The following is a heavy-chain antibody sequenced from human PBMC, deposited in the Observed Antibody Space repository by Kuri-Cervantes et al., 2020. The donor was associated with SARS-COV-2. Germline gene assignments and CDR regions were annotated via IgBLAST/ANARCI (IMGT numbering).Heavy chain of an antibody. CDR1: GFTFSNAW. J-gene: IGHJ4*02. CDR2: IKSKTDGGTT. D-gene: IGHD3-16*02. V-gene: IGHV3-15*01. Sequence: GESLKISCAASGFTFSNAWMSWVRQAPGKGPEWVGRIKSKTDGGTTDYAAPVKGRFTISRDDSKNTLYLQMNSLKTEDTAVYYCTTEPYDYVWGSYPYFDYWGQGTLVTVSS. CDR3: TTEPYDYVWGSYPYFDY.